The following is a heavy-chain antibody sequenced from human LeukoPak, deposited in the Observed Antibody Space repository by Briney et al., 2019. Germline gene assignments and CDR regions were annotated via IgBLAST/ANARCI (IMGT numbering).Heavy chain of an antibody. V-gene: IGHV3-30*03. CDR1: GFTFSSYG. Sequence: GRSLRLSCAASGFTFSSYGMHWVRQAPGKGLEWVAGISYAGSNKYYVDSVKGRITISRDNSKNTLYLQMNSLRAEDTAVYYCARENYDYIWGSYRGGWFDPWGQGNLVTVSS. CDR2: ISYAGSNK. J-gene: IGHJ5*02. D-gene: IGHD3-16*02. CDR3: ARENYDYIWGSYRGGWFDP.